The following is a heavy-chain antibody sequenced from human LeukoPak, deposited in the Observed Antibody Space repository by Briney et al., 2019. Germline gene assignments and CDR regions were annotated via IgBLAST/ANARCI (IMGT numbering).Heavy chain of an antibody. CDR3: ARDLDYYDSSGYYSGGAFDI. Sequence: PGGSLRLSCAASGFTFSSYAMHWVRQAPGKGLEWVAVISYDGSNKYYADSVKGRFTISRDNSKNTLYLQTNSLRAEDTAVYYCARDLDYYDSSGYYSGGAFDIWGQGTMVTVSS. V-gene: IGHV3-30-3*01. CDR2: ISYDGSNK. J-gene: IGHJ3*02. CDR1: GFTFSSYA. D-gene: IGHD3-22*01.